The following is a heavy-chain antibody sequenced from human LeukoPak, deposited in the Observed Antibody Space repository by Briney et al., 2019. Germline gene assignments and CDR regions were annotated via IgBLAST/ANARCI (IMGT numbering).Heavy chain of an antibody. Sequence: PSETLSLTCAVYGGSFSGYYWSWIRQPPGKGLEWIGYIYYSGSTNYNPSLKSRVTISVDTSKNQFSLKLSSVTAADTAVYYCARRLGDYGFIGDAFDIWGQGTMVTVSS. J-gene: IGHJ3*02. CDR1: GGSFSGYY. CDR2: IYYSGST. D-gene: IGHD4-17*01. V-gene: IGHV4-59*01. CDR3: ARRLGDYGFIGDAFDI.